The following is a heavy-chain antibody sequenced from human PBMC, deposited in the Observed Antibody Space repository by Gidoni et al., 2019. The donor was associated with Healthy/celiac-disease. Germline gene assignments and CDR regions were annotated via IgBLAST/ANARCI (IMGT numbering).Heavy chain of an antibody. CDR3: AKAWPGWELPKNFDY. CDR1: GFPFCSYA. CDR2: SSGSGGST. J-gene: IGHJ4*02. V-gene: IGHV3-23*01. Sequence: EVQLLESGGGLVQPGWSLRLPRAPSGFPFCSYAMSWVRQAPGKGLELVSASSGSGGSTYYADSVKGRFTISRDNSKNTLYLQMNSLRAEDTAVYYCAKAWPGWELPKNFDYWGQGTLVTVSS. D-gene: IGHD1-26*01.